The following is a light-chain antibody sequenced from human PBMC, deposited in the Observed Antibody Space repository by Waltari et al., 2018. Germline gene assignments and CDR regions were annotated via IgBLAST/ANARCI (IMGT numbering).Light chain of an antibody. J-gene: IGLJ2*01. Sequence: QSALTQPRSVSGSPGQSVTISCTGADNDVGGYNYVSWYQQPPGKAPTLMLDEVSKRPSGIPDRFSGSKSGNTASLTISGLQAEDEADYYCCSYAGRYSWIFGGGTKLTVL. CDR3: CSYAGRYSWI. CDR1: DNDVGGYNY. V-gene: IGLV2-11*01. CDR2: EVS.